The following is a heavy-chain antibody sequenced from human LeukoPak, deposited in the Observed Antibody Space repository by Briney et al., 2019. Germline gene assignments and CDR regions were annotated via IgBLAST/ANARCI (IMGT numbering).Heavy chain of an antibody. CDR1: GFTFSTYA. D-gene: IGHD4-23*01. V-gene: IGHV3-23*01. CDR3: AKDRWTTVVRDLDN. J-gene: IGHJ4*02. CDR2: ISGSGDRT. Sequence: GGSLRLSCAASGFTFSTYAMSWVRQAPGKGLEWVSGISGSGDRTYYAGSVKGRFTISRDNSKNTVYLQLNSLRAEDTALYYCAKDRWTTVVRDLDNWGLGTLVTVSS.